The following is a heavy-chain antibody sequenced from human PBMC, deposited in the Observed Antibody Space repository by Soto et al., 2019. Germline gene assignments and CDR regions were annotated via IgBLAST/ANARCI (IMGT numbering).Heavy chain of an antibody. J-gene: IGHJ6*03. CDR2: IIPILGIA. CDR1: RGTFSSYA. V-gene: IGHV1-69*04. CDR3: ARARGYYDFWSGYYTAGKNYYYYYMDV. Sequence: SVKVSCKASRGTFSSYAISWVRQAPGQGLEWMGRIIPILGIANYAQKFQGRVTITADKSTSTAYMELSSLRSEDTAVYYCARARGYYDFWSGYYTAGKNYYYYYMDVWGKGTTVTVSS. D-gene: IGHD3-3*01.